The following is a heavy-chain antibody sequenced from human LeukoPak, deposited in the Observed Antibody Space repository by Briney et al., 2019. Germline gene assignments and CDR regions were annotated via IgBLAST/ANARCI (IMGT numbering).Heavy chain of an antibody. CDR2: ISYDGSNK. V-gene: IGHV3-30-3*01. J-gene: IGHJ4*02. Sequence: GGSLRLSCAASGFTFSSYAMHWVRQAPGKGLEWVAVISYDGSNKYYADSVKGRFTISRDNSKNTLYLQMNSLRAEDTAVYYCARDHISGAAVFDYRGQGTLVTVSS. D-gene: IGHD6-13*01. CDR3: ARDHISGAAVFDY. CDR1: GFTFSSYA.